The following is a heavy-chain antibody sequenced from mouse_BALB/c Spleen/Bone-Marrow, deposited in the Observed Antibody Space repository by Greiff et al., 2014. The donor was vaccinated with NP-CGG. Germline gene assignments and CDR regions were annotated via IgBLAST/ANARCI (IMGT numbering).Heavy chain of an antibody. Sequence: VQLQQSGAELVKPGASVKLSCTASGFNIKDTYMHWVKQRPEQGLEWIGRIDPANGNTKYDPKFQGKATITADTSSNTAYLQPSSLTSEDTAVYYCARWEYYAMDYWGRGTSVTVSS. CDR3: ARWEYYAMDY. V-gene: IGHV14-3*02. J-gene: IGHJ4*01. CDR1: GFNIKDTY. CDR2: IDPANGNT. D-gene: IGHD4-1*01.